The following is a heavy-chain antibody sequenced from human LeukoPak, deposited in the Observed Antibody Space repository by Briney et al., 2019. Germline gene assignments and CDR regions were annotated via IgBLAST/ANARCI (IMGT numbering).Heavy chain of an antibody. Sequence: SETLSLTCTVSGGSISGYYWSWIRQPPGKGLEWIGYIYYSGSTNYNPSLKSRVTMSVDTSKNQFSLKLSSVTAADTAVYYCARDWHGSHQNYGMDVWGKGTTVTVSS. J-gene: IGHJ6*04. CDR1: GGSISGYY. D-gene: IGHD1-26*01. CDR3: ARDWHGSHQNYGMDV. V-gene: IGHV4-59*01. CDR2: IYYSGST.